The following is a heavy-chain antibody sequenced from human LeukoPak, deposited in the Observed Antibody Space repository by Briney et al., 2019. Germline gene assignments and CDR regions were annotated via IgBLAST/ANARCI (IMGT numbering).Heavy chain of an antibody. CDR2: IRYDGGNK. CDR3: ASDANYDFWSGYYALDY. V-gene: IGHV3-30*02. Sequence: PGGSLRLSCAASGFTFSSYGMHWVRQAPGKGLEWVAFIRYDGGNKYYADSVKGRFTISRDNSKNTLYLQMNSLRAEDTAVYYCASDANYDFWSGYYALDYWGQGTLVTVSS. D-gene: IGHD3-3*01. CDR1: GFTFSSYG. J-gene: IGHJ4*02.